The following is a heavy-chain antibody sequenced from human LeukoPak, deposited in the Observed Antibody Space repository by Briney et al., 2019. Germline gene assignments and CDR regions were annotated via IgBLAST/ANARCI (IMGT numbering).Heavy chain of an antibody. V-gene: IGHV4-39*01. CDR3: ARGLN. CDR2: IYYSGST. J-gene: IGHJ4*02. D-gene: IGHD3-16*01. CDR1: GDSISNSAYY. Sequence: PSETLSLTCTVSGDSISNSAYYWGWISQSPGKGLEWIGNIYYSGSTYYNPSLKSRVTISVDTSKNQFSLKLSSVTAADAAVYDCARGLNWGQGTLVTVSS.